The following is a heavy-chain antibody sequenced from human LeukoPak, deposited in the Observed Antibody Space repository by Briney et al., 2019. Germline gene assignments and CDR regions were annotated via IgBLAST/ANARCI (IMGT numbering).Heavy chain of an antibody. CDR3: ARAASFGVVLLPWFDP. V-gene: IGHV1-18*01. J-gene: IGHJ5*02. CDR1: GYTFTSYG. CDR2: ISAYNGNT. Sequence: ASVKVSCKASGYTFTSYGISWVRQAPGQGLEWMGWISAYNGNTNYAPKLQGRVTMTTDTSTNTAYMELKSLRSDDTAVYYCARAASFGVVLLPWFDPWGQGTLVTVSS. D-gene: IGHD3-3*01.